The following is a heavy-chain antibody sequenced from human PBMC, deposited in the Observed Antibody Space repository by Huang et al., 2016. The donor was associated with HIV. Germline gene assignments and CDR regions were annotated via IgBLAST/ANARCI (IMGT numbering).Heavy chain of an antibody. CDR1: GYSFTSSW. J-gene: IGHJ6*02. Sequence: EVQLVQSGAEVKKPGESLKISCKGSGYSFTSSWFGWVRQMPGEGRGWRVTISTGDSDTRESPPFQGQVTISADKSISTADLQWSSLKASDTAMYYCARLIVATIRRGYYYYYGMDVWGQGTTVTVSS. V-gene: IGHV5-51*01. CDR3: ARLIVATIRRGYYYYYGMDV. CDR2: ISTGDSDT. D-gene: IGHD5-12*01.